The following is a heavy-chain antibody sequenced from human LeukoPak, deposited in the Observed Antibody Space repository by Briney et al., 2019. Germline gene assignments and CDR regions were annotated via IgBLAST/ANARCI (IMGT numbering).Heavy chain of an antibody. D-gene: IGHD3-16*02. V-gene: IGHV3-66*02. CDR1: GFTVSSSY. Sequence: GGSLRLSCTASGFTVSSSYMNWVRQAPGKGLEWVSVIYSGGNSYYADSVKGRFTFSRDNSDNTLYLQMNSLRAEDTAVYYCARVAFGGVIAGAFDIWGQGTMVTVSS. J-gene: IGHJ3*02. CDR2: IYSGGNS. CDR3: ARVAFGGVIAGAFDI.